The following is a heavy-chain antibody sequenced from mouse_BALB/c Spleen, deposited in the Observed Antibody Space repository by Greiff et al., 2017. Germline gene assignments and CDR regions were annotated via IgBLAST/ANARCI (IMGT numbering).Heavy chain of an antibody. CDR1: GFTFSSFG. V-gene: IGHV5-17*02. Sequence: EVKLVESGGGLVQPGGSRKLSCAASGFTFSSFGMHWVRQAPEKGLEWVAYISSGSSTIYYADTVKGRFTISRDNPKNTLFLQMTSLRSEDTAMYYCARNGYDVPYFDYWGQGTTLTVSS. J-gene: IGHJ2*01. CDR2: ISSGSSTI. D-gene: IGHD2-2*01. CDR3: ARNGYDVPYFDY.